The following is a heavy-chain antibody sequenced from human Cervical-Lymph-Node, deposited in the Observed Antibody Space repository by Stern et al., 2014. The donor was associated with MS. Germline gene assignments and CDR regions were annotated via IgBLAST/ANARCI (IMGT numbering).Heavy chain of an antibody. CDR1: GFSFSTGEVG. V-gene: IGHV2-5*02. Sequence: QVTLKESGPTLVTPTQTLTLTCTFSGFSFSTGEVGVGWIRQPPGKALEWLALSYWDEDKRYSPSLQGRLTITKDTSKSQVVLTMTNMDPVDTATYYCTRSRSYTYGAKRAWYFDLWGRGTHVTVAS. D-gene: IGHD4-23*01. CDR2: SYWDEDK. CDR3: TRSRSYTYGAKRAWYFDL. J-gene: IGHJ2*01.